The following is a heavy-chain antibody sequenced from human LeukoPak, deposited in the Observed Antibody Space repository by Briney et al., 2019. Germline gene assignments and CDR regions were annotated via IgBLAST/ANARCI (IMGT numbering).Heavy chain of an antibody. Sequence: ASVKVSCKVSGYTLTELSMHWVRQAPGKGLEWMGGFDPEDGETIYAQKFQGRVTMTEDTSTDTAYRELSSLRSEDTAVYYCATIGKYYYDSSGYRALDYWGQGTLVTVSS. CDR3: ATIGKYYYDSSGYRALDY. V-gene: IGHV1-24*01. CDR1: GYTLTELS. J-gene: IGHJ4*02. D-gene: IGHD3-22*01. CDR2: FDPEDGET.